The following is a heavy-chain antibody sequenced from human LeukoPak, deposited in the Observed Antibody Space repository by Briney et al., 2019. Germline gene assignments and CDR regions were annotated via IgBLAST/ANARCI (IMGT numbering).Heavy chain of an antibody. J-gene: IGHJ5*02. CDR2: ISAYNGNT. D-gene: IGHD3-10*01. V-gene: IGHV1-18*04. CDR3: ARDQSYYGSGSYYKGAWFDP. CDR1: GYTFTSYG. Sequence: ASVKVSCKASGYTFTSYGISWVRQAPGQGLEWMGWISAYNGNTNYAQKLQGRVTMTTDTSTSTAYMELRSLRSDDTAMYYCARDQSYYGSGSYYKGAWFDPWGQGTLVTVSS.